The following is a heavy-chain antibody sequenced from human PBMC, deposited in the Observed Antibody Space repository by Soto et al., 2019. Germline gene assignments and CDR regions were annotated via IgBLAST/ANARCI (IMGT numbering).Heavy chain of an antibody. CDR3: TTDFRSPPPYSNGFDY. CDR1: GFTFSNAW. V-gene: IGHV3-15*01. Sequence: GGSLRLSCAASGFTFSNAWMSWVRQSPGKGLEWVGRIKSKTDGGTTDYAAPVKGRFTISRDDSKNTLYLQMNSLKTEDTAVYYCTTDFRSPPPYSNGFDYWGQGTLVTVSS. D-gene: IGHD4-4*01. J-gene: IGHJ4*02. CDR2: IKSKTDGGTT.